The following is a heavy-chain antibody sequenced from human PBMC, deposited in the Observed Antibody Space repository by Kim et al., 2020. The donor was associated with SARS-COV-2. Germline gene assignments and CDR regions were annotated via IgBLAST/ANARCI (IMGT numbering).Heavy chain of an antibody. D-gene: IGHD3-10*01. CDR3: VRDRGVIGGSYYGMDV. V-gene: IGHV4-59*01. Sequence: SETLSLTCTVSGGSIHSYYWTWIRQPPGKRLEWIGYVYSPGSTNYNPSLKSRLTISVDTSKNQFSLKLNSVTAADTAVYFCVRDRGVIGGSYYGMDVWGQGTTVTVSS. J-gene: IGHJ6*02. CDR1: GGSIHSYY. CDR2: VYSPGST.